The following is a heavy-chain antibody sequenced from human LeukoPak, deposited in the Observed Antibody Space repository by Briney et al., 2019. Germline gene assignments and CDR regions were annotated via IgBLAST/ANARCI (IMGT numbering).Heavy chain of an antibody. Sequence: GGSLRLSCVASGLTFSTYGIHWVRQAPGKGLEWVAVISYDGSEKNYVDSVKGRFTISRDNSKNTLYLQMNSLRAEDTAVYYCAKDLNGIPYWGQGTLVTVSS. CDR2: ISYDGSEK. CDR1: GLTFSTYG. V-gene: IGHV3-30*18. J-gene: IGHJ4*02. CDR3: AKDLNGIPY. D-gene: IGHD1-14*01.